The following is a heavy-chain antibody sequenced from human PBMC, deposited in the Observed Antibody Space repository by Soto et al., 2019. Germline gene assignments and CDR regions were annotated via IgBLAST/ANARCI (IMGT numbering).Heavy chain of an antibody. CDR3: VGDLYSSSSVDY. CDR2: IYYSGST. CDR1: GGSISSYY. D-gene: IGHD6-6*01. Sequence: SETLSLTCTVSGGSISSYYWSWIRQPPGKGLEWIGYIYYSGSTNYNPSLKSRVTISVDTSKNQFSLKLSSVTAADTAVYYCVGDLYSSSSVDYWGQGTLVTVSS. V-gene: IGHV4-59*08. J-gene: IGHJ4*02.